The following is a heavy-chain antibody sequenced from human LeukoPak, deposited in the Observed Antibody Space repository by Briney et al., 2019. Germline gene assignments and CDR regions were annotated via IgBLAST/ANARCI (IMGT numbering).Heavy chain of an antibody. CDR2: INHSGST. J-gene: IGHJ4*02. D-gene: IGHD3-10*01. CDR3: ARGPPTGGGDY. CDR1: GGSFSGYY. Sequence: SETLSLTCAVYGGSFSGYYWSWIRQPPGKGLEWIGEINHSGSTNYNPSLKSRVTISVDTSKNQFSLKLSSVTAADTAVYYCARGPPTGGGDYWGQGTLVTVSS. V-gene: IGHV4-34*01.